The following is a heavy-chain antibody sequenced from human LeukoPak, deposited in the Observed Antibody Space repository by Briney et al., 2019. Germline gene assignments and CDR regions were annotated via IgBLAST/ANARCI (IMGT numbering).Heavy chain of an antibody. Sequence: PSQTLSLTCTVSGGSISSGGYYWSWIRQHPGKGLEWIGYIYYSGSTYYNPSLKSRVTISVDTSKNQFSLKLSSVTAADTAVYYCARDLIAAAGTVNAFDIWGQGTMVTVSS. CDR2: IYYSGST. J-gene: IGHJ3*02. CDR3: ARDLIAAAGTVNAFDI. CDR1: GGSISSGGYY. V-gene: IGHV4-31*03. D-gene: IGHD6-13*01.